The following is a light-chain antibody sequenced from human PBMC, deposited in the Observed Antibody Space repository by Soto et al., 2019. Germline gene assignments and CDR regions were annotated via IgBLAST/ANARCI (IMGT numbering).Light chain of an antibody. J-gene: IGLJ2*01. CDR2: EVT. CDR3: SSYAGSNNVV. CDR1: SSDVGRFNF. V-gene: IGLV2-8*01. Sequence: QSALTQPPSASGSPGQSVTISCTGTSSDVGRFNFVSWYQQHPGKAPKPLIYEVTKRPSGVPDRFSASKSGNTASLTVSGLQAEDEADYYFSSYAGSNNVVFGGGTKLTVL.